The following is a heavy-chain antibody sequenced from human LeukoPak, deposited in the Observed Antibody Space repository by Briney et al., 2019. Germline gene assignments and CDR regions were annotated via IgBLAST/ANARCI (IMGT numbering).Heavy chain of an antibody. CDR2: IYHSGST. V-gene: IGHV4-59*12. CDR3: ARASITMVRGPNNWFDP. Sequence: SETLSLTCTVSGGSISSYYWSWIRQPPGKGLEWIGYIYHSGSTYYNPSLKSRVTISVDRSKNQFSLKLSSVTAADTAVYYCARASITMVRGPNNWFDPWGQGTLVTVSS. CDR1: GGSISSYY. J-gene: IGHJ5*02. D-gene: IGHD3-10*01.